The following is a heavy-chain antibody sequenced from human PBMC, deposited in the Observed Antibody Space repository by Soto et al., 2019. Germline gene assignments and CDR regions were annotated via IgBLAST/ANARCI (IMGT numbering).Heavy chain of an antibody. Sequence: GEALKISCKGSGYSFTSYWFGWVRQMPGKGLEWMGIIYPGDSDTRYSPSFQGQVTISADKSISTAYLQWSSLKASDTAIYYCARTAAAGKYYYGVDVWGQGTTVTVS. CDR3: ARTAAAGKYYYGVDV. V-gene: IGHV5-51*01. J-gene: IGHJ6*02. CDR1: GYSFTSYW. CDR2: IYPGDSDT. D-gene: IGHD6-13*01.